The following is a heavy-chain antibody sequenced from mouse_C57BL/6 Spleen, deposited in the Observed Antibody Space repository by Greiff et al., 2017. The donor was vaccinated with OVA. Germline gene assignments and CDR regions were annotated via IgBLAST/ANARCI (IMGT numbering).Heavy chain of an antibody. CDR3: ARRVVTTAPFAY. V-gene: IGHV1-69*01. J-gene: IGHJ3*01. CDR1: GYTFTSYW. CDR2: IDPSDSYT. Sequence: QVQLQQPGAELVMPGASVKLSCKASGYTFTSYWMHWVKQRPGQGLEWIGEIDPSDSYTNYNQKFKGKSTLTVDKSSSTAYMQLSSLTSEDSAVYYCARRVVTTAPFAYWGQGTLVTVSA. D-gene: IGHD2-2*01.